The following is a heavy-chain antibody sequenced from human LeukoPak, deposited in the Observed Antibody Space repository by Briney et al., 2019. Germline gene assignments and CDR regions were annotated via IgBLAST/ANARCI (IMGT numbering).Heavy chain of an antibody. D-gene: IGHD3-22*01. V-gene: IGHV4-38-2*02. CDR2: IYHSGST. J-gene: IGHJ4*02. CDR1: GYSISSGYY. CDR3: ARGDSSGYYYDYFDY. Sequence: PSETLSLTCTVSGYSISSGYYWGWIRQPPGKGLEWIGSIYHSGSTYYNPSLKSRVTISVDTSKNQFSLKLSSVTAADTAVYYCARGDSSGYYYDYFDYWGQGTLVTVSS.